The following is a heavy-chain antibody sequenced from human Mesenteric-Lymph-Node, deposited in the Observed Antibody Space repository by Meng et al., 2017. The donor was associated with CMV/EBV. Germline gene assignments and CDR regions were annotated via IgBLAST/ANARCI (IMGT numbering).Heavy chain of an antibody. J-gene: IGHJ6*02. D-gene: IGHD3-9*01. CDR1: GFTFSIYW. CDR2: IGMSGSSR. Sequence: GESLKISCAASGFTFSIYWMTWVRQAPGKGLEWISYIGMSGSSRHYADSVKGRFTISRDNAKNSLYLQMNSLTAEDTAVYYCARNLMPPGNYDILTGYLDVWGQGTTVTVSS. V-gene: IGHV3-48*03. CDR3: ARNLMPPGNYDILTGYLDV.